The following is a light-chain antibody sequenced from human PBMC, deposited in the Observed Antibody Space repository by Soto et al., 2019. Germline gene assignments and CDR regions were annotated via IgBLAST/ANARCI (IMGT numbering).Light chain of an antibody. CDR2: DAS. CDR1: QTVTSNH. J-gene: IGKJ2*01. V-gene: IGKV3-20*01. Sequence: EIVLTQSPGTLSLSPGERATLSCRASQTVTSNHLAWYQQKPGQAPRRLIYDASSRSTGIPDRLSGSGSGTDFTLTISRLEPEDFAVYYCQQYGGSPLYTYGQGTKLEIK. CDR3: QQYGGSPLYT.